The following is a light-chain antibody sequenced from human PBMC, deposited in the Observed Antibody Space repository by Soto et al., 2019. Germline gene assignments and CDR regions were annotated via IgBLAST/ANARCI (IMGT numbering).Light chain of an antibody. CDR3: CSFKTSNTLV. Sequence: QSALAQPPSASGSPGQSVTISCTGTSSDFGSYNLVSWYQHHPGKVPNLIIYEGNKRPSGVSDRFSGSKSGNTASLTISGVHDAEEDDYYCCSFKTSNTLVFGAGTKVTVL. J-gene: IGLJ1*01. V-gene: IGLV2-14*02. CDR2: EGN. CDR1: SSDFGSYNL.